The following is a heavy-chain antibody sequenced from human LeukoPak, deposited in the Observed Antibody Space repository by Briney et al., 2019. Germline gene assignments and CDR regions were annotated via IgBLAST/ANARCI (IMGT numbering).Heavy chain of an antibody. Sequence: ASVKVSCKASGYTFTSYGISWVRQAPGQGLEWMGWISAYNGNTNYAQKLQGRVTMTTDTSTSTAYMELRSLRSDDTAVYHCARDNGYYYGSGSSYYFDYWGQGTLVTVSS. V-gene: IGHV1-18*01. CDR3: ARDNGYYYGSGSSYYFDY. J-gene: IGHJ4*02. CDR2: ISAYNGNT. CDR1: GYTFTSYG. D-gene: IGHD3-10*01.